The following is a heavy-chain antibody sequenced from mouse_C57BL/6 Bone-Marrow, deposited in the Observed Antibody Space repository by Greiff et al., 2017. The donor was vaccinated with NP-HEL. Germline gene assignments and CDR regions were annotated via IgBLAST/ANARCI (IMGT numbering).Heavy chain of an antibody. CDR3: ARAYYGSQYPYYFDY. D-gene: IGHD1-1*01. CDR1: GFTFSDYG. J-gene: IGHJ2*01. CDR2: ISSGSSTI. V-gene: IGHV5-17*01. Sequence: EVKLQESGGGLVKPGGSLKLSCAASGFTFSDYGMHWVRQAPEKGLEWVAYISSGSSTIYYADTVKGRFTISRDNAKNTLFMQMTSLRSEDTAMYYCARAYYGSQYPYYFDYWGQGTTRTVSA.